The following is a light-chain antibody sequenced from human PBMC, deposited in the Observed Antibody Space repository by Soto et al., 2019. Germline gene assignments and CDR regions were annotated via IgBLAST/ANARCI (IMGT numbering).Light chain of an antibody. CDR1: SGHSSSA. V-gene: IGLV4-69*01. J-gene: IGLJ2*01. CDR2: LTSDGSH. Sequence: QPVLTQSPAASGSLGASVKLTCTLSSGHSSSAIAWHQQQPEKGPRYLMKLTSDGSHTKGDGIPDRFSGSSSGAERYLTISSLQSEDEADYYCQTWGTGIVVFGGGTKLPVL. CDR3: QTWGTGIVV.